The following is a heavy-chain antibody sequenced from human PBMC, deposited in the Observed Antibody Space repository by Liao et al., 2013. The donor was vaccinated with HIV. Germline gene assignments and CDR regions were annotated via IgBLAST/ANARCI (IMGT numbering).Heavy chain of an antibody. D-gene: IGHD3-10*01. CDR2: IYSSGST. Sequence: QVQLQESGPGLVKPSQTLSLTCPVSGVSISSGSYYWSWLRQPAGKGLEWIGRIYSSGSTNYNPSLKSRVTISVDMSKNQFSLKLSSVTAADTAVYYCARDPAYGSGRTAPEDWGQGTLVTVSS. CDR1: GVSISSGSYY. J-gene: IGHJ4*02. CDR3: ARDPAYGSGRTAPED. V-gene: IGHV4-61*02.